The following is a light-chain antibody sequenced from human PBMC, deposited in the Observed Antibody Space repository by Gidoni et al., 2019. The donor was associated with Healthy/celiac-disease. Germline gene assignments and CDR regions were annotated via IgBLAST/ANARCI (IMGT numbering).Light chain of an antibody. Sequence: EIVITPSPATLSVSPGERATLSCRASQSVSSNLSWYQQKPGQAPRLLIYGASTRATGIPARFSGSGSGTEFTLTISSLQSEDFAVYYCQQYNNWPLTFGPGTKVDIK. J-gene: IGKJ3*01. CDR3: QQYNNWPLT. V-gene: IGKV3-15*01. CDR2: GAS. CDR1: QSVSSN.